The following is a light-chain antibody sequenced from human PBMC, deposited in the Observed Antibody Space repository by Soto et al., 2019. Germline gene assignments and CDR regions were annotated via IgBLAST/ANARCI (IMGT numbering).Light chain of an antibody. CDR2: AAR. Sequence: DIQLTQSPSSLSPSVGDRITLSCRASQSISRNLNWYQQMPGKAPSLLINAARDLQSGVPGRFSGSGSGTEFNLTISSLQPEDLATYYCQQSHSTPYTFGQGTKLEI. J-gene: IGKJ2*01. CDR1: QSISRN. V-gene: IGKV1-39*01. CDR3: QQSHSTPYT.